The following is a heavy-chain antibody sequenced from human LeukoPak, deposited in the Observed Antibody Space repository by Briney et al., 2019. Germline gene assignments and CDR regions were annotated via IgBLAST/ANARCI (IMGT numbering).Heavy chain of an antibody. CDR1: GGSISSGGYY. D-gene: IGHD1-26*01. Sequence: SETLSLTCTVSGGSISSGGYYWSWIRQHPGKGLEWIGYIYYSGSTYYNPSLKSRVTISVDTSKNQFSLKLSSVTAADTAVYYCARVILAEWEPSQWFDPWGQGTLVTVSS. J-gene: IGHJ5*02. V-gene: IGHV4-31*03. CDR3: ARVILAEWEPSQWFDP. CDR2: IYYSGST.